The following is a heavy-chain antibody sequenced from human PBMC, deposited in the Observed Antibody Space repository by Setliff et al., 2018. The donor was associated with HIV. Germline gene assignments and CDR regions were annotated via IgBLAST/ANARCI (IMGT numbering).Heavy chain of an antibody. V-gene: IGHV1-46*01. Sequence: AASVKVSCKASGYTFTSYYMQWVRQAPGQGLEWMGIINPGDRSTSYAQNFQGRVTVTRDTSTNTVYMELKRLTSEDTAVYYCARVHDYGDYGSRWFDPWGQGTLVTV. CDR3: ARVHDYGDYGSRWFDP. J-gene: IGHJ5*02. CDR1: GYTFTSYY. D-gene: IGHD4-17*01. CDR2: INPGDRST.